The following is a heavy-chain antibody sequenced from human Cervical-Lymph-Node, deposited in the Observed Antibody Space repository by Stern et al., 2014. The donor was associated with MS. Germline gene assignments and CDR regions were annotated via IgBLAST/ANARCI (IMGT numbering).Heavy chain of an antibody. CDR3: GRSVKGQVSITANKSIGTAYLQWRSLKASDSGIYYCARGAPPEN. Sequence: EVQLLQSEAEVKKPGESLKISCKTAGYSFTNYWIRLVRQMPGKCLEWMGCISPSDSYTSYSPSFQGPVIITCDKSIRTADLEWMGIIYPSYSDTGSGRSVKGQVSITANKSIGTAYLQWRSLKASDSGIYYCARGAPPENWGQGTLVTVSS. J-gene: IGHJ4*02. D-gene: IGHD3-22*01. V-gene: IGHV5-51*03. CDR2: ISPSDSYT. CDR1: GYSFTNYW.